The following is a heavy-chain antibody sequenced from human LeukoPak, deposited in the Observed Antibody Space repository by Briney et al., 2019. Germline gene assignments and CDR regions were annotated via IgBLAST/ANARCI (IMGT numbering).Heavy chain of an antibody. CDR1: GYTFNSYG. CDR2: ISAYNGNT. J-gene: IGHJ4*02. V-gene: IGHV1-18*01. Sequence: GASVKVSCKASGYTFNSYGISWVRQAPGQGLEWMGWISAYNGNTNYAQKLQGRVTMTTDTSTSTAYMELRSLRSDDTAVYYCARDMITFGGVIEGEDYWGQGTLVTVSS. D-gene: IGHD3-16*02. CDR3: ARDMITFGGVIEGEDY.